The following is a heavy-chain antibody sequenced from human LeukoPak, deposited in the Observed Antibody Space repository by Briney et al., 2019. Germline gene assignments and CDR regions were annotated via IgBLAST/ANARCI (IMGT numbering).Heavy chain of an antibody. CDR2: IYTDGST. V-gene: IGHV3-53*01. CDR3: ARVDYHDTSGYYL. D-gene: IGHD3-22*01. CDR1: GITVSSKY. J-gene: IGHJ4*02. Sequence: PGGSLRLSCAASGITVSSKYMSWVRQAPGKGLEWVSIIYTDGSTYYADSVEGRFTISRDSSKNTLYLQMNILRAEDTAVYYCARVDYHDTSGYYLWGQGTLVTVSS.